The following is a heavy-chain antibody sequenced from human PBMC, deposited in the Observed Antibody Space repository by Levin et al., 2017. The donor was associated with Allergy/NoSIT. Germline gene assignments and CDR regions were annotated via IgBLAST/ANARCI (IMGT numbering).Heavy chain of an antibody. J-gene: IGHJ4*02. CDR1: GFTFSSYY. Sequence: PGESLKISCAASGFTFSSYYIHWVRQAPGKGLEWVAVISFDGSDEYYADSVKGRFTISRDNSKNTLDLQMNSLRAEDTAVYYCVKNREQCSSTSCRRDQIFDYWGQGTLVTVSS. CDR2: ISFDGSDE. CDR3: VKNREQCSSTSCRRDQIFDY. D-gene: IGHD2-2*01. V-gene: IGHV3-30*18.